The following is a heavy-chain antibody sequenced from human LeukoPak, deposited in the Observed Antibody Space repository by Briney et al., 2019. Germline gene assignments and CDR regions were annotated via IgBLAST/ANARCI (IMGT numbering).Heavy chain of an antibody. D-gene: IGHD6-19*01. V-gene: IGHV1-24*01. CDR1: GYTLTELS. Sequence: ASVKVSCKVSGYTLTELSMHWVRQAPGKGLEWMGGFDPKDGETIYAQKFQGRVTMTEDTSTDTAYTELSSLRSEDTAVYYCATVDSGWGTFDYWGQGTLVTVSS. J-gene: IGHJ4*02. CDR2: FDPKDGET. CDR3: ATVDSGWGTFDY.